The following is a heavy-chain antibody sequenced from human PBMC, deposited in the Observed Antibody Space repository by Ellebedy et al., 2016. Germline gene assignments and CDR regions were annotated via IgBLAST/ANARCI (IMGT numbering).Heavy chain of an antibody. V-gene: IGHV1-69*13. Sequence: SVKVSXKASRGTFSSYAISWVRQAPGQGLEWMGGIIPIFGTANYAQKFQGRVTITADESTSTAYMELSSLRSEDTAVYYCARVEFWVSGGTMTRGYYYGMDVWGQGTTVTVSS. J-gene: IGHJ6*02. CDR3: ARVEFWVSGGTMTRGYYYGMDV. D-gene: IGHD3-10*01. CDR1: RGTFSSYA. CDR2: IIPIFGTA.